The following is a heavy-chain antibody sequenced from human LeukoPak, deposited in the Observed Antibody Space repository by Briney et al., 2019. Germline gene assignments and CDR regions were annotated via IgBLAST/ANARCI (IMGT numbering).Heavy chain of an antibody. D-gene: IGHD1-20*01. V-gene: IGHV4-59*01. CDR3: ARVGITGTTSIWFDP. CDR1: GGSISSYY. Sequence: PSETLSLTCTVSGGSISSYYWSWIRQPPGKGLEWSGHIHDSGSTNYNPSLKSRVTISVDTSKNQFSLKLSSVTAADTAVYYCARVGITGTTSIWFDPWGQGTLVTVSS. J-gene: IGHJ5*02. CDR2: IHDSGST.